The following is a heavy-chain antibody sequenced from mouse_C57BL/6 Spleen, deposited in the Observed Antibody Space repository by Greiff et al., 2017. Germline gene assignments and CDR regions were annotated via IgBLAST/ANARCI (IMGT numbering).Heavy chain of an antibody. D-gene: IGHD2-4*01. Sequence: QVQLKQSGAELARPGASVKLSCKASGYTFTSYGISWVKQRTGQGLEWIGEIYPRSGNTYYNEKFKGKATVTADKSSSTAYMELRSLTSEDSEVXFCARDGYDYDVGMDYWGQGTSVTVAS. CDR3: ARDGYDYDVGMDY. V-gene: IGHV1-81*01. J-gene: IGHJ4*01. CDR2: IYPRSGNT. CDR1: GYTFTSYG.